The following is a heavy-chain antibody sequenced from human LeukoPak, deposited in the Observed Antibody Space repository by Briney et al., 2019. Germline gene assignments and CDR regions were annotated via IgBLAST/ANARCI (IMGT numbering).Heavy chain of an antibody. D-gene: IGHD3/OR15-3a*01. J-gene: IGHJ5*02. Sequence: ASVEVSCKASGYTFINYAINWGRQAPGQRLEWMGWINAGNGNTKYSQKFQGRVTITRDTSASTAYMELSSLRSEDTAVYYCASGTGYSQVNWFDPWGQGTLVTVSS. CDR1: GYTFINYA. CDR3: ASGTGYSQVNWFDP. CDR2: INAGNGNT. V-gene: IGHV1-3*01.